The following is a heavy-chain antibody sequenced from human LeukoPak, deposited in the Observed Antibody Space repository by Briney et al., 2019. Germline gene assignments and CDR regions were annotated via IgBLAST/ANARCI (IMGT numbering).Heavy chain of an antibody. CDR3: ARETTNYYDSSGESLSDAFDI. CDR1: GFTVSSNY. D-gene: IGHD3-22*01. CDR2: MYSGGST. Sequence: PGGSLRLSCAASGFTVSSNYMSWFRQASGKGLEWVSVMYSGGSTYYADSVKGRFTISRDNSKHTLYLQMISLRAEDTAVYYCARETTNYYDSSGESLSDAFDIWGQGTMVTVSS. V-gene: IGHV3-66*02. J-gene: IGHJ3*02.